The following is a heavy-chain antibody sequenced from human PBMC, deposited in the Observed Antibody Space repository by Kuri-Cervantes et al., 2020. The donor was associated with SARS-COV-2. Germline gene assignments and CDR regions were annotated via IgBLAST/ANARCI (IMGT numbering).Heavy chain of an antibody. CDR1: GGSFSGYD. J-gene: IGHJ3*02. CDR3: ASGAPARTFITMVRGVSAFDI. V-gene: IGHV4-34*01. Sequence: SQTLSLTCAGYGGSFSGYDWSWIRQPPGKGVEWIGAINHSGSTNYNPSLKSRVTISVHTSKNQFSLKLSSVTAADTAVYYCASGAPARTFITMVRGVSAFDIWGQGTMVT. CDR2: INHSGST. D-gene: IGHD3-10*01.